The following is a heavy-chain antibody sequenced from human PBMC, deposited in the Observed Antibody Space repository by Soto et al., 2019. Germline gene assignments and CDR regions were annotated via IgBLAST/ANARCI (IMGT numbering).Heavy chain of an antibody. Sequence: EVQLVESGGGLVKPGGSLRLSCAASGFTFSSYSMNWVRQAPGKGLEWVSSISSSSSYIHYADSVKGRFTISRDNAKSSLYLQMNSLRAEDTAVYYCARGGKQQLGRSDYWGRGTLVAVSS. V-gene: IGHV3-21*01. D-gene: IGHD6-13*01. CDR2: ISSSSSYI. J-gene: IGHJ4*02. CDR1: GFTFSSYS. CDR3: ARGGKQQLGRSDY.